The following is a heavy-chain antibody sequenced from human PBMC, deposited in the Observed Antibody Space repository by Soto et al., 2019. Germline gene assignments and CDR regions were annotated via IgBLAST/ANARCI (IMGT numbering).Heavy chain of an antibody. D-gene: IGHD2-2*01. Sequence: ASVKVSCKASGYTFITYGISWVRQAPGQGLEWMGWVTPYNGKTNYAQKVQDRVTMTTDTSTGTAYLELRSLRSDDSAVYYCARDTSHYFDHWGQGTLVTVSS. CDR3: ARDTSHYFDH. J-gene: IGHJ4*02. CDR2: VTPYNGKT. V-gene: IGHV1-18*01. CDR1: GYTFITYG.